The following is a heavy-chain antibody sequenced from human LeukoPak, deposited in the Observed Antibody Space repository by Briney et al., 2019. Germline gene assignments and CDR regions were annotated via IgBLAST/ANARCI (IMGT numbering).Heavy chain of an antibody. CDR2: IASDGSNK. Sequence: QSGGSLRLSCAASGFAFSSYGMHWVRQAPGKGLEWVAVIASDGSNKYYVDSVKGRFTISRDNSKNTLYLQMNSLRAEDTAVYYCARDSGHSSSFDYWGQGTLVTVSS. CDR3: ARDSGHSSSFDY. CDR1: GFAFSSYG. D-gene: IGHD6-13*01. J-gene: IGHJ4*02. V-gene: IGHV3-30*03.